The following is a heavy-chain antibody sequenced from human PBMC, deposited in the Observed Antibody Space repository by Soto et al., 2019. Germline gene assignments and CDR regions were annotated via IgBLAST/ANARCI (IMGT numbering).Heavy chain of an antibody. Sequence: SLNVCSNASADTFSTHGLSWVRQAPGPGLEWMGWISGYNGRTNYAQKFRGRVTLTTDTSASTAYMELRSLRPDDTAMYYCARDNRKELWVEGLNAMDVWGQGTTVTVSS. CDR3: ARDNRKELWVEGLNAMDV. J-gene: IGHJ6*02. V-gene: IGHV1-18*01. D-gene: IGHD3-10*01. CDR2: ISGYNGRT. CDR1: ADTFSTHG.